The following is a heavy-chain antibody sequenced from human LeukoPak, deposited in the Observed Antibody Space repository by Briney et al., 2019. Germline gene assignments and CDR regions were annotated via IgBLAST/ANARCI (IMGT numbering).Heavy chain of an antibody. Sequence: GGSLRLSCAASGFTFSSYAMSWVRQAPGKGLEWVSAISGSGGSTYYADSVKGRFTISGDNSKNTLYLQTNSLRAEDTAVCYCAKEGVVVPAEIDYWGQGTLVTVSS. CDR2: ISGSGGST. CDR3: AKEGVVVPAEIDY. J-gene: IGHJ4*02. CDR1: GFTFSSYA. V-gene: IGHV3-23*01. D-gene: IGHD2-2*01.